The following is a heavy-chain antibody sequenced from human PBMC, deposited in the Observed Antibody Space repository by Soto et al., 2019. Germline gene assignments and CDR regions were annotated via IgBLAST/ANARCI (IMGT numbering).Heavy chain of an antibody. CDR3: AVLTTVTTLGIDY. V-gene: IGHV1-46*01. Sequence: GASVKVSCKASGYTFTSYYMHWVRPAPGQGLEWMGIINPSGGSTSYAQKFQGRVTMTRDTSTSTVYMELSSLRSEDTAVYYCAVLTTVTTLGIDYWGQGTLVTVSS. CDR2: INPSGGST. J-gene: IGHJ4*02. CDR1: GYTFTSYY. D-gene: IGHD4-17*01.